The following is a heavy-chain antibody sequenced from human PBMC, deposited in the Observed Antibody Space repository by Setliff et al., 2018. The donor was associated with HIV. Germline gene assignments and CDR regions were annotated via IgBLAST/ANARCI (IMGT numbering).Heavy chain of an antibody. CDR2: IHHTGNS. Sequence: SETLSLTCTVPSGSITSHYWSWIRQPPGKGLEWIGYIHHTGNSDYNPSLKSRVTMSIVTSKNQFSLKLTSVTAADTAIYYCARGVLQYNFWRDRRDYHYMDVWGKGTTVTVSS. V-gene: IGHV4-59*11. CDR1: SGSITSHY. D-gene: IGHD3-3*01. J-gene: IGHJ6*03. CDR3: ARGVLQYNFWRDRRDYHYMDV.